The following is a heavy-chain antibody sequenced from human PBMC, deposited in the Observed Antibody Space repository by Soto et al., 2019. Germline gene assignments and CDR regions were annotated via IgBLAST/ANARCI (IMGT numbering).Heavy chain of an antibody. Sequence: QVQLVQSGAEVRKPGASVKVSCKASGYTFNRHYIQWVRQAPGQGLEWMGMIDPSGGDTNYAKKFPGRVTLTSETSTRTVYMELSSLRSEDTAVYYCAKRRGVGINRSSFEYWGPGTLVIVSS. D-gene: IGHD1-26*01. J-gene: IGHJ4*02. CDR2: IDPSGGDT. CDR1: GYTFNRHY. V-gene: IGHV1-46*02. CDR3: AKRRGVGINRSSFEY.